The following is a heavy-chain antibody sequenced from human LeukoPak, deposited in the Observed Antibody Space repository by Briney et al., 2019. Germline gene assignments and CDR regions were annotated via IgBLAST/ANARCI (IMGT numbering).Heavy chain of an antibody. D-gene: IGHD6-6*01. Sequence: PGGSLRLSCAASGFTFSTYAMSWVRQAPGKGLEWVSDISGGGGSTYYADSVKGRFTNSRDDSKNTLYLQMNSLRAEDTAVYYCAKDYGSSSTHWFDPWGQGTLVTVSS. CDR1: GFTFSTYA. J-gene: IGHJ5*02. V-gene: IGHV3-23*01. CDR3: AKDYGSSSTHWFDP. CDR2: ISGGGGST.